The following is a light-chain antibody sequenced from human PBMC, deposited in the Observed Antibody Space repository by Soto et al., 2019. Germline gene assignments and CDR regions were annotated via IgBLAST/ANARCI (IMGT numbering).Light chain of an antibody. V-gene: IGLV2-14*01. CDR3: SSYTSSSSLV. CDR2: DVS. CDR1: SSDVGGYNY. Sequence: QSVLTQPASVSGSPGQSITISCTGSSSDVGGYNYVSWYQQHPGKAPKFMIYDVSYRPSGVSNRFSGSKSGNTASLTISWLQAEDEADYYCSSYTSSSSLVFGTGTKVTVL. J-gene: IGLJ1*01.